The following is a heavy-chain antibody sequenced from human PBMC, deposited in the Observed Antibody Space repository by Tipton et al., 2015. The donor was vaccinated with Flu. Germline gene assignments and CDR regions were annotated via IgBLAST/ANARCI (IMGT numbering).Heavy chain of an antibody. CDR1: GFTFSSYG. CDR3: ARDARRYCSSTSCRIPLDY. Sequence: SLRLSCAASGFTFSSYGMHWVRQAPGKGLEWVAVIWYDGSNKYYADSVKGRFTISRDNSKNTLYLQMNSLRAGDTAVYYCARDARRYCSSTSCRIPLDYWGQGTLVTVSS. J-gene: IGHJ4*02. V-gene: IGHV3-33*08. CDR2: IWYDGSNK. D-gene: IGHD2-2*01.